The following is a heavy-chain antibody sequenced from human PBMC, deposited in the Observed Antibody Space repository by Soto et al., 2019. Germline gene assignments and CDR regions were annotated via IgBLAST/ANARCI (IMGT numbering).Heavy chain of an antibody. J-gene: IGHJ4*02. CDR3: ARFHIYGSGSYVDF. D-gene: IGHD3-10*01. Sequence: QVQLQESGPGLVKPSQTLSLTCNVSGGSISTGGYYWSWIRQHPGKGLEWIGYIYNSGSTYYNPSLMSPVTISTDTSKNQFSLKLSSVTAADTAVYYCARFHIYGSGSYVDFWGQGTLVTVSS. CDR1: GGSISTGGYY. CDR2: IYNSGST. V-gene: IGHV4-31*01.